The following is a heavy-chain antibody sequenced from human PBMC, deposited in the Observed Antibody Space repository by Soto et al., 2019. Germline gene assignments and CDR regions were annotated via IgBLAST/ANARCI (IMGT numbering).Heavy chain of an antibody. Sequence: QVQLVQSGAEVKKPGASVKVSCQASGYTFTAQYLHWVRKAPGEGLEWMGWINPTTGATRYAQKFEGGITVTRDPARITAYMGVRRLSPGAPPVYSWTKGNSSWFSGFDPGGQGTLVTVSS. V-gene: IGHV1-2*02. CDR3: TKGNSSWFSGFDP. CDR1: GYTFTAQY. D-gene: IGHD6-19*01. J-gene: IGHJ5*02. CDR2: INPTTGAT.